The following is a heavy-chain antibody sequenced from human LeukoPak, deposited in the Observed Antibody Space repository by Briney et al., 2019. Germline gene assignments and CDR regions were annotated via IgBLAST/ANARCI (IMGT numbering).Heavy chain of an antibody. D-gene: IGHD3-22*01. Sequence: SETLSLTCAVSGYSITSGDYWGWLRQPPGKGLEWIGSLYHSGSTYNNPSVKNRLTISVDTSKNQFSLKLTSVTAADTAAYYCARTTYYYEGSFDYWGQGTLVTVSS. CDR1: GYSITSGDY. CDR3: ARTTYYYEGSFDY. J-gene: IGHJ4*02. CDR2: LYHSGST. V-gene: IGHV4-38-2*01.